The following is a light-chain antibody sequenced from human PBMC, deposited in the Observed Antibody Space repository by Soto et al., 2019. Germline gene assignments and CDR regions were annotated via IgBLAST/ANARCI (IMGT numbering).Light chain of an antibody. CDR2: AAS. Sequence: IVMTQTPLSLSVTPGQPASISCKSSQSLLQSDGNTYLYCFLQKQGQPPQLLIYAASNRFSGVTDRFSGSGSGTEFTLKISRVEAEDVGVYYCIHRLELRRTFGLGTKVDVK. V-gene: IGKV2D-29*01. J-gene: IGKJ1*01. CDR1: QSLLQSDGNTY. CDR3: IHRLELRRT.